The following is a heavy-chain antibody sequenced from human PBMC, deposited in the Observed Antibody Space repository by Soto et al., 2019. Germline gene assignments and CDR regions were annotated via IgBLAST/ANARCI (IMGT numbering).Heavy chain of an antibody. J-gene: IGHJ4*02. Sequence: QLQLQESGPGLVKPSETMSLTCTVSGGSISSSSYYWGWIRQPPGKGLEWIGRIYYSGSTYYKPSLKRRVTISVKTSKNQFPQKLSSVTAANTAVYYCASTAHDYSTHGSNFDYWGQGTLVTVSS. V-gene: IGHV4-39*01. D-gene: IGHD4-4*01. CDR2: IYYSGST. CDR3: ASTAHDYSTHGSNFDY. CDR1: GGSISSSSYY.